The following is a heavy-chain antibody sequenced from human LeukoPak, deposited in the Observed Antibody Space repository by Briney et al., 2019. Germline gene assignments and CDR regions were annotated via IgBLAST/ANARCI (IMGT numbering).Heavy chain of an antibody. D-gene: IGHD2-15*01. Sequence: KGLDWVAVISSDGTDKHNADSVKGRFTISRDNSKSALYLPMNSLRAEDTAVYYCARGYCSGGDCYYYYYYGMDVWGQGTTVTVSS. V-gene: IGHV3-30*04. CDR3: ARGYCSGGDCYYYYYYGMDV. J-gene: IGHJ6*02. CDR2: ISSDGTDK.